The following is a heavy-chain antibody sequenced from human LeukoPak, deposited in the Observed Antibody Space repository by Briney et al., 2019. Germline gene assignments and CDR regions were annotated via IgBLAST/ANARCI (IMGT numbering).Heavy chain of an antibody. D-gene: IGHD3-10*01. CDR3: ARWFGLDY. Sequence: QPGGSLRLSCAASXFTVSSNYMSWVRQAPGKGLEWVSVIYSGGSTYYADSVKGRFIISRDNSKNTLYLQMNSLRAEDTAVYYCARWFGLDYWGQGTLVTVSS. CDR2: IYSGGST. CDR1: XFTVSSNY. V-gene: IGHV3-66*01. J-gene: IGHJ4*02.